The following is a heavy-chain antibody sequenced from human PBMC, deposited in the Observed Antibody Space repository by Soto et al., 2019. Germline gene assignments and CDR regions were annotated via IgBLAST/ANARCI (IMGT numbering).Heavy chain of an antibody. Sequence: AGSLRLSCAAAEFAFMTHTMNWVRTTPGRGIEWISYSTSTSSTKNYADSVKGRFTISRDSANNSLYLQMNSLRDEDTAVYYCARRITMVRGPYYYYAMDVWGQGTTVTVSS. V-gene: IGHV3-48*02. CDR2: STSTSSTK. CDR1: EFAFMTHT. D-gene: IGHD3-10*01. J-gene: IGHJ6*02. CDR3: ARRITMVRGPYYYYAMDV.